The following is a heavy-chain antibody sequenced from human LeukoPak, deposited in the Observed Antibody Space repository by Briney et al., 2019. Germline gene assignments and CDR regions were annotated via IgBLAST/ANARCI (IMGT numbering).Heavy chain of an antibody. Sequence: PSETLSLTCAVHGGSFSGYYWSWIRQPPGKGLELIGTIYHGGSSYSHPSLQSRVTISVDTSKNQFSLKLISMTAADTAVYYCARLPGDFWSAYYADSWGQGTLVTVSS. CDR3: ARLPGDFWSAYYADS. J-gene: IGHJ4*02. CDR2: IYHGGSS. D-gene: IGHD3-3*01. V-gene: IGHV4-34*01. CDR1: GGSFSGYY.